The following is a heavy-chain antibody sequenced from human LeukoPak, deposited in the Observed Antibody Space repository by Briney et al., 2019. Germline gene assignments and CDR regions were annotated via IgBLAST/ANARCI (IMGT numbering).Heavy chain of an antibody. Sequence: KPSETLSLTCTVSGGSISIGDYYWSWIRQPPGKGLEWIGYIYYSGSTYYNPSLKSRVTISVDTSKNQFSLKLSSVTAADTAVYYCARDGYDFWSGPNWFDPWGQGTLVTVSS. V-gene: IGHV4-30-4*08. CDR2: IYYSGST. D-gene: IGHD3-3*01. J-gene: IGHJ5*02. CDR3: ARDGYDFWSGPNWFDP. CDR1: GGSISIGDYY.